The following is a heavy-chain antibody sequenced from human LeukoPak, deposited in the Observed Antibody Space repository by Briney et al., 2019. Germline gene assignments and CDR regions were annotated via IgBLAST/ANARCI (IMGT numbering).Heavy chain of an antibody. CDR3: ARLGSSSRTRYNWFDP. J-gene: IGHJ5*02. Sequence: ASVKVSCKASGYTFNSYGISWVRQAPGQGPEWMGWISAYNGNTNYAQKFQGRVTVTTDTSTSTAYMELRSLRSDDTAVYYCARLGSSSRTRYNWFDPWGQGTLVTVSS. V-gene: IGHV1-18*01. CDR1: GYTFNSYG. CDR2: ISAYNGNT. D-gene: IGHD6-6*01.